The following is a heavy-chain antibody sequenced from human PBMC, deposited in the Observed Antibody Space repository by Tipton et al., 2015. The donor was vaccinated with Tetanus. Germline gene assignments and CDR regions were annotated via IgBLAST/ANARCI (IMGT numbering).Heavy chain of an antibody. CDR2: IYYSGGT. CDR1: GYSISNINW. Sequence: TLSLTCAVSGYSISNINWWGWIRQPPGKGLEWIGYIYYSGGTNYNPSLKSRVTISVDTSKNQFSLRLNSVSAADTAVYYCARGAIFGVLTYRAFDIWGQGTMVTVSS. CDR3: ARGAIFGVLTYRAFDI. D-gene: IGHD3-3*01. V-gene: IGHV4-28*01. J-gene: IGHJ3*02.